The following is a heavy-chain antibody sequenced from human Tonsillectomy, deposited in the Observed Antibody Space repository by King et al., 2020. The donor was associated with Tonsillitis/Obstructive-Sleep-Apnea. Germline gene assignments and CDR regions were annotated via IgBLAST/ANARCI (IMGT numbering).Heavy chain of an antibody. D-gene: IGHD4-23*01. Sequence: VQLQQWGAGLLKPSETLSLTCAVYGGSFSGYYWSWIRQPPGKGLEWIGEINHNGNTNYNPPLKSRVSISVDTSKNQFSLKLSSVTAADTAVYYCASVNYGGNPEGDYWGQGTLVTVSS. CDR3: ASVNYGGNPEGDY. CDR1: GGSFSGYY. CDR2: INHNGNT. V-gene: IGHV4-34*01. J-gene: IGHJ4*02.